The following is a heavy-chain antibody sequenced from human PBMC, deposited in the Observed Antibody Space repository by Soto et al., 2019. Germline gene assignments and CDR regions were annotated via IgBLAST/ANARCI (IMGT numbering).Heavy chain of an antibody. Sequence: ASETLSLTCTVSGGSISSSSYYWGWIRQPPGKGLEWIGSIYYSGSTYYNPSLKSRVTISVDTSKNQFSLKLSSVTAADTAVYYCASWVQLERRWFDPWGQGTLVTVSS. V-gene: IGHV4-39*01. D-gene: IGHD1-1*01. CDR2: IYYSGST. CDR1: GGSISSSSYY. CDR3: ASWVQLERRWFDP. J-gene: IGHJ5*02.